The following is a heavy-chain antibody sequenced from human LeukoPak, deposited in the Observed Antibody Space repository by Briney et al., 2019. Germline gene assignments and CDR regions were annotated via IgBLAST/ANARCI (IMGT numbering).Heavy chain of an antibody. CDR3: ARVLRSYYYGSGSLGDRFDP. J-gene: IGHJ5*02. CDR2: IYYSGST. Sequence: SETLSLTCTVSGGSISSSGYYWGWIRQPPGKGLEWIGSIYYSGSTYYNPSLKSRVTISVDTSKNQFSLKLSSVTAADTAVYYCARVLRSYYYGSGSLGDRFDPWGQGTLVTVSS. CDR1: GGSISSSGYY. D-gene: IGHD3-10*01. V-gene: IGHV4-39*07.